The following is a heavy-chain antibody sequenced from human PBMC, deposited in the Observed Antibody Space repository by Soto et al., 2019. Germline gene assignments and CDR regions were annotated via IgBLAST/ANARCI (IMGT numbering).Heavy chain of an antibody. J-gene: IGHJ6*03. D-gene: IGHD3-10*01. V-gene: IGHV3-64*01. CDR3: ARPHMVRGVTDYYYYYMDV. CDR1: GFTFSSYA. CDR2: ISSNGGST. Sequence: AGGSLRLSCAASGFTFSSYAMHWVRQAPGKGLEYVSAISSNGGSTYYANTVKGRFTISRDNSKNTLYLQMGSLRAEDMAVYYCARPHMVRGVTDYYYYYMDVWGKGTTVTVSS.